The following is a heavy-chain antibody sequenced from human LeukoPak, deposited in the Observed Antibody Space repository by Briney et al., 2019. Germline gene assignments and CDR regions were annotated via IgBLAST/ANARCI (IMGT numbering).Heavy chain of an antibody. V-gene: IGHV3-11*04. CDR1: GFTFSDYY. CDR3: ARDDPRLGELNFDY. D-gene: IGHD3-10*01. Sequence: TGGSLRLSCAASGFTFSDYYMSWIRQAPGKGLEWVSYISSSGSTIYYADSVKGRFTISRDNAKNSLYLQMNSLRAEDTAVYYCARDDPRLGELNFDYWGQGTLVTVSS. CDR2: ISSSGSTI. J-gene: IGHJ4*02.